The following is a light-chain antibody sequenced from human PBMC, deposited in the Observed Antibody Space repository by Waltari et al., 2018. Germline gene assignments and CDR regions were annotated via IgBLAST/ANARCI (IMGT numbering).Light chain of an antibody. CDR2: EVN. CDR3: SSYAVSNNLP. V-gene: IGLV2-8*01. Sequence: QSALTPPPSAPASPGQSATISCTGTSSDVGGSKYLSWYQQHPGKAPRPILSEVNRRPAGVPDRFAGSKSGNTASLPVSGLQAEDEADYYCSSYAVSNNLPFGGGTKLTVL. CDR1: SSDVGGSKY. J-gene: IGLJ2*01.